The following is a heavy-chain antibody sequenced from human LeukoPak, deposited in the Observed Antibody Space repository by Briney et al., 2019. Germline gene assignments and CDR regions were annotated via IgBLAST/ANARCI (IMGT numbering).Heavy chain of an antibody. CDR3: AKSWGSTRPYYNYMDV. D-gene: IGHD1-26*01. J-gene: IGHJ6*03. V-gene: IGHV3-23*01. CDR2: IGYRGGSI. Sequence: GGSLRLSCAASGFTFDDYAMHWVRQAPGKGLEWVSIIGYRGGSIYYAYSVKGRFTISRDNSKNTLSLQMNGLRPEDTAVYYCAKSWGSTRPYYNYMDVWGKGTTVTVSS. CDR1: GFTFDDYA.